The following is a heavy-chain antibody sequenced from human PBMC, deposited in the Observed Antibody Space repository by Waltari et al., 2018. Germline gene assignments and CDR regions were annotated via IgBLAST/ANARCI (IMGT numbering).Heavy chain of an antibody. CDR2: IYYSGST. Sequence: QLQLQESGPGLVKPSETLSLTCTVSGGSISSSSYYWGWIRQPPGKGLEWIGSIYYSGSTYYNPSLKSRVTISVDTSKNQFSLKLSSVTAADTAVYDCARVPPTTPYFDYWGQGTLVTVSS. J-gene: IGHJ4*02. CDR1: GGSISSSSYY. CDR3: ARVPPTTPYFDY. D-gene: IGHD4-17*01. V-gene: IGHV4-39*01.